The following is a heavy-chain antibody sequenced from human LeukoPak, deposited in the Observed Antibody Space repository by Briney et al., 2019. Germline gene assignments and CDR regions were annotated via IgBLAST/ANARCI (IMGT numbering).Heavy chain of an antibody. CDR1: GYTFTGYY. J-gene: IGHJ6*02. V-gene: IGHV1-2*06. CDR2: INPNSGGT. CDR3: ARGYCTNGVCYLYYYYGMDV. D-gene: IGHD2-8*01. Sequence: EASVKVSCKASGYTFTGYYMHWVRQAPGQGLEWMGRINPNSGGTNYAQKFQGRVTMTRDTSISTAYMELSRLRSDDTAVYYCARGYCTNGVCYLYYYYGMDVWGQGTTVTVSS.